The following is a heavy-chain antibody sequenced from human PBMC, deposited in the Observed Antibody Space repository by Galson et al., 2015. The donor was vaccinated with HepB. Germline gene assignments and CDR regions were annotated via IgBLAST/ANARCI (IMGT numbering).Heavy chain of an antibody. V-gene: IGHV3-23*01. D-gene: IGHD6-19*01. J-gene: IGHJ4*02. Sequence: SLRLSCAASGFTFSSYAMSWVRQAPGKGLEWVSAISGSGGNTYYADSVQGRFTISRDNSKNTLYLQMNSLRAEDTAVYFCAKGIKQWLRPYYFDYWGQGTLVTVSS. CDR2: ISGSGGNT. CDR1: GFTFSSYA. CDR3: AKGIKQWLRPYYFDY.